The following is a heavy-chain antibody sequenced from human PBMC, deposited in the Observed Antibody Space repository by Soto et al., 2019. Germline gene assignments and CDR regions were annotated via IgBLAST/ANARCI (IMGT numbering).Heavy chain of an antibody. V-gene: IGHV4-30-2*01. D-gene: IGHD2-2*01. CDR1: GGSISSGGDS. CDR3: ARVPDR. CDR2: IYHSGST. Sequence: QLQLQESGSGLVKPSQTLSLTCAVSGGSISSGGDSWSWIRPPPGKGLELIGYIYHSGSTGYSPSLKRRVTRAGDRSKYQFSLKLSFVTAADTAVYYCARVPDRWGQGTLVTVSS. J-gene: IGHJ5*02.